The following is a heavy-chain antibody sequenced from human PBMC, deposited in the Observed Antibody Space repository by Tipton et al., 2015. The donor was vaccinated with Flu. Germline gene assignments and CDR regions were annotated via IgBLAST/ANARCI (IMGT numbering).Heavy chain of an antibody. V-gene: IGHV3-74*01. CDR2: INSDGSST. CDR3: AKHPEPYDFWSGYYLD. D-gene: IGHD3-3*01. CDR1: GFTFSSYW. Sequence: SLRLSCAASGFTFSSYWMHWVRQAPGKGLVWVSRINSDGSSTSYADSVKGRFTISRDNAKNTLYLQMNSLRAEDTAVYYCAKHPEPYDFWSGYYLDWGQGTLVTVSS. J-gene: IGHJ4*02.